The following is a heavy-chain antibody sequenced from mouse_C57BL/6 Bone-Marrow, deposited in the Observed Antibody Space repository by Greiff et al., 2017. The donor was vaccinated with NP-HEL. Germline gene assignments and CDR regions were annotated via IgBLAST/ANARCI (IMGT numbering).Heavy chain of an antibody. D-gene: IGHD1-1*02. CDR1: GYAFSSSW. J-gene: IGHJ1*03. V-gene: IGHV1-82*01. CDR3: ANAPFCCCGGRNFAV. Sequence: VQLQQSGPELVKPGASVKISCKASGYAFSSSWMNWVKQRPGQGLEWMGRIYPGDGDTNYNGKFKGKATLTADKSSSTAYMQLSSLTSGDSAVYFYANAPFCCCGGRNFAVWGTGTMVTVSS. CDR2: IYPGDGDT.